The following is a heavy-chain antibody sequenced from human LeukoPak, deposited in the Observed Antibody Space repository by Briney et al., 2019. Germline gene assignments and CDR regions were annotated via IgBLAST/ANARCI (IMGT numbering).Heavy chain of an antibody. Sequence: ASLKVSCKASGYTFTDYYMHWVRQAPGQGLEWMGWINVNRGGTNYAQRFQGRVTMTRDTSITTAYMELSRLKSDDAAVYYCARRYCSSTSCYYFDYWGQGTLVTVSS. CDR3: ARRYCSSTSCYYFDY. CDR1: GYTFTDYY. V-gene: IGHV1-2*02. CDR2: INVNRGGT. J-gene: IGHJ4*02. D-gene: IGHD2-2*01.